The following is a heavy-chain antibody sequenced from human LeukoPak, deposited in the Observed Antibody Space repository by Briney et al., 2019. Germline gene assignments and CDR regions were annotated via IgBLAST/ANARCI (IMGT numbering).Heavy chain of an antibody. D-gene: IGHD6-19*01. Sequence: PGGSLRLSCAASGFTFSAYGMHWIRKAPGKGLEWVAVISDDGRHKFYADSVKGRFTISRDNSKNTLYVQMSSLRAEDTAVYYCARDSSGGWYGGFRAFDIWGQGTMVTVSS. V-gene: IGHV3-30*03. CDR3: ARDSSGGWYGGFRAFDI. J-gene: IGHJ3*02. CDR2: ISDDGRHK. CDR1: GFTFSAYG.